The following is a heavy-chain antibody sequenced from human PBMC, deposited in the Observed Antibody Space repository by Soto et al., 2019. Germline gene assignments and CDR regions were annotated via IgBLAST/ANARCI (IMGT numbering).Heavy chain of an antibody. Sequence: GESLKISSKCLGYSFASDLIALVRQMPAKGLEWMGVIYPGDSDTRYSPSFEGQVTISADEAISTAYLQWSSLRASDTAMYYCARAENYNVLTSWGFHHNAMDVWGQGTKVTVSS. D-gene: IGHD3-10*02. CDR1: GYSFASDL. CDR2: IYPGDSDT. CDR3: ARAENYNVLTSWGFHHNAMDV. V-gene: IGHV5-51*01. J-gene: IGHJ6*02.